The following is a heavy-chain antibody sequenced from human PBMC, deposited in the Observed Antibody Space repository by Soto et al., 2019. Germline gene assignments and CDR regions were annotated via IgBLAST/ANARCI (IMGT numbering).Heavy chain of an antibody. D-gene: IGHD3-10*01. V-gene: IGHV1-58*01. J-gene: IGHJ6*02. CDR3: ARGDYYGSGSYFYWYYGMDV. Sequence: ASVKVSCKASGFTFTSSAVQWVRQARGQRLEWIGWIVVGSGNTNYAQKFQERVTITRDMSTSTAYMELSSLRSEDTAVYYCARGDYYGSGSYFYWYYGMDVWGQGTTVTVSS. CDR1: GFTFTSSA. CDR2: IVVGSGNT.